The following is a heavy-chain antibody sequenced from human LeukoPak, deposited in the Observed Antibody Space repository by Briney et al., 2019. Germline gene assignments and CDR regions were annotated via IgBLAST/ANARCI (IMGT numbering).Heavy chain of an antibody. CDR1: GFTFGTYA. D-gene: IGHD5-18*01. V-gene: IGHV3-23*01. CDR2: ISGSGGST. CDR3: ARDGYSFGHDFDY. Sequence: GGSLRLSCAASGFTFGTYAMSWVRRAPGKGLEWVSAISGSGGSTYYADSVKGRFTISRDNAKNTLYLQMNSLRAEDTAVYYCARDGYSFGHDFDYWGQGTLVTVSS. J-gene: IGHJ4*02.